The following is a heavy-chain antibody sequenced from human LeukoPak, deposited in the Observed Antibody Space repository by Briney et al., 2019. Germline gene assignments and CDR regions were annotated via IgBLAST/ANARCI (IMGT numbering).Heavy chain of an antibody. CDR3: ARDRYYYGSGSYSYFDY. CDR1: GGSISSYY. CDR2: IYYSGGT. Sequence: PSETLSLTCTVSGGSISSYYWSWIRQPPGKGLEWIGYIYYSGGTNYNPSLKSRVTISVDTSKNQFSLKLSSVTAADTAVHYCARDRYYYGSGSYSYFDYWGQGTLVTVSS. D-gene: IGHD3-10*01. V-gene: IGHV4-59*01. J-gene: IGHJ4*02.